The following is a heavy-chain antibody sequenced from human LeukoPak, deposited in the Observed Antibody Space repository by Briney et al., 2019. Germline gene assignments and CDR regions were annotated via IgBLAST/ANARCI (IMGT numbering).Heavy chain of an antibody. CDR3: AKGPYCRSTSCPYYLDV. J-gene: IGHJ6*03. D-gene: IGHD2-2*01. CDR2: MNPDSGNT. CDR1: RHTFTNYD. Sequence: ASVKVSCKASRHTFTNYDINWVRQATGQGHEWMGWMNPDSGNTGYPQKLQGRGTITKNTYIITAYIELSNLTSEDTTPQYYAKGPYCRSTSCPYYLDVWGKGTTVTVSS. V-gene: IGHV1-8*03.